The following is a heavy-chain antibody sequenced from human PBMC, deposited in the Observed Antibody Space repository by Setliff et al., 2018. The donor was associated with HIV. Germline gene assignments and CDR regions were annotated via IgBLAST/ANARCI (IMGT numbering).Heavy chain of an antibody. V-gene: IGHV3-11*04. CDR2: ISSSGATI. Sequence: GGSLRLSCAASGFTFTDYFMSWIRQAPGKGLEWVSYISSSGATIYYVDSVKGRFTISRDNSKNTQYLQMSSLRPEDTALYYCVKGRSGNYHWWGQGTLVTVS. D-gene: IGHD1-26*01. CDR3: VKGRSGNYHW. CDR1: GFTFTDYF. J-gene: IGHJ4*02.